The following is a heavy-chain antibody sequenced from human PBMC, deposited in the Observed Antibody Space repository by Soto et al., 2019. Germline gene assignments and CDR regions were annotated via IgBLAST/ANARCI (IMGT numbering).Heavy chain of an antibody. V-gene: IGHV4-31*03. Sequence: QVQLQESGPGLVKPSQTLSLTCTVSGGSISSGGYYWSWIRQHPGKGLEWIGYIYYSGSAYYNPSLKSRVTISVDTSKNQFSLKLSSVTAADTAVYYCARSIAAAGLSGRFAFDIWGQGTMVTVSS. CDR2: IYYSGSA. D-gene: IGHD6-13*01. CDR1: GGSISSGGYY. CDR3: ARSIAAAGLSGRFAFDI. J-gene: IGHJ3*02.